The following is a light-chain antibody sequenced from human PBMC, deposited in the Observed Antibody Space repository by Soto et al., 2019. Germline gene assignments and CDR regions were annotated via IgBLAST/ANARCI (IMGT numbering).Light chain of an antibody. CDR1: QSVSSRY. J-gene: IGKJ4*01. V-gene: IGKV3-20*01. Sequence: EIVLTQSPGTLSLSPGERATLSCRGSQSVSSRYLAWYQQKPGQAPRLLIYGASSRATGIPDRFSGSGSGTDFTLTISRLETEDFAVYYCQQYGSPRALTFGGGTKVDIK. CDR2: GAS. CDR3: QQYGSPRALT.